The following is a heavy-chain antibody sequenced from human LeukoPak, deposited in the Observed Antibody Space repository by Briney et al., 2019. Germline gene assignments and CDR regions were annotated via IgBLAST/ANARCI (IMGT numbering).Heavy chain of an antibody. CDR3: ARVSRISMFGVTHMRGAFDI. V-gene: IGHV3-21*01. Sequence: GGSLRLSCVASGFTFSSYSMNWVRQAPGKGLEWVSSISRSSSYINYADSLKGRFTISRDNAKNSVYLQMNSLRAEDTAVYYCARVSRISMFGVTHMRGAFDIWGQGTTVTVS. CDR2: ISRSSSYI. J-gene: IGHJ3*02. D-gene: IGHD3-3*01. CDR1: GFTFSSYS.